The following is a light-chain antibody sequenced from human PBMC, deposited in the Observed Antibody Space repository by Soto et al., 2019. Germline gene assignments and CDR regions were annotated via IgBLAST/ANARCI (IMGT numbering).Light chain of an antibody. CDR1: QSISSW. Sequence: DIQMTQSPSYVSASVGDRVTVTCRASQSISSWLAWYQQKPGKAPKLLIYDVSSLERGVPSRFSGSGSGTEFTLTISSLQADDFGTYYCQQYNSYSGTFGQGTKVDI. CDR2: DVS. J-gene: IGKJ1*01. V-gene: IGKV1-5*01. CDR3: QQYNSYSGT.